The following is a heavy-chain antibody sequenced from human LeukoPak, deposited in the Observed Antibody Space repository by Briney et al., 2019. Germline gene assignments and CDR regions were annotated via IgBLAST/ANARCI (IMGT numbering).Heavy chain of an antibody. V-gene: IGHV1-18*01. CDR1: GYTFTSYG. CDR3: ARDLMIPIFGVVIIRAGFDY. J-gene: IGHJ4*02. D-gene: IGHD3-3*01. Sequence: GASVKVSCKAAGYTFTSYGISWVRQAPGRGLEWMGWISAYNGNTNYAQKLQGRVTMTTDTSTSTAYMELRSLRSDDTAVYYCARDLMIPIFGVVIIRAGFDYWGQGTLVTVSS. CDR2: ISAYNGNT.